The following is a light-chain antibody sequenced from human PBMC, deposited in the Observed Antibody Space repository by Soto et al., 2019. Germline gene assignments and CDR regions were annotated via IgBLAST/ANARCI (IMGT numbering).Light chain of an antibody. Sequence: QSALTQPRSVSGSPGQSVTIPCTGTSSDVGGYNYVSWYQQHPGKAPKLMIYDVSKRPSGVPDRFSGSTSCNTASLTISGLQAEDEADYYCCSYAGRYTLVVFGGGTKVTVL. CDR1: SSDVGGYNY. V-gene: IGLV2-11*01. CDR2: DVS. CDR3: CSYAGRYTLVV. J-gene: IGLJ2*01.